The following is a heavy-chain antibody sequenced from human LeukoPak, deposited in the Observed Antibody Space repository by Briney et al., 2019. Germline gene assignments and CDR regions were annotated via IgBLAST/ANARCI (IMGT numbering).Heavy chain of an antibody. D-gene: IGHD3-3*02. Sequence: PGGSLRLSCAASGFSFSAHYMDWFRQAPGKGLQWVGRSRNKANSYVAEYAAPVKGRFTISRDDSKNSVFLQMDSLKTEDTAVYYCARELAAGPSDHWGQGTLVTVSS. CDR3: ARELAAGPSDH. CDR1: GFSFSAHY. J-gene: IGHJ4*02. CDR2: SRNKANSYVA. V-gene: IGHV3-72*01.